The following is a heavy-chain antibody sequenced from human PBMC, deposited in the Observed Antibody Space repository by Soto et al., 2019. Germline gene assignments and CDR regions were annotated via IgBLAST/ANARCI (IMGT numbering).Heavy chain of an antibody. V-gene: IGHV1-69*01. Sequence: QVQLVQSGAEVKKPGSSVKVSCKASGVTFSSYAISWVRQAPGQGLEWMGGIIPIFGTANYAQKFQGRVTITADESTSTAYMELSSLRSADTAVYYCAKSTDAGLVPYFDYGGQGTLVPVSS. J-gene: IGHJ4*02. D-gene: IGHD6-6*01. CDR2: IIPIFGTA. CDR1: GVTFSSYA. CDR3: AKSTDAGLVPYFDY.